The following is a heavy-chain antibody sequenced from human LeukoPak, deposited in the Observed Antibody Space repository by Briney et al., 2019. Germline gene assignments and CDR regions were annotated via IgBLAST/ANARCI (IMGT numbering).Heavy chain of an antibody. Sequence: SETLSLTCTVSGASISSSYCTWIRQPAGEGLEWIGRISTGGSTTYNPSFKSRVTMSLDTSKNQFSLNLTSVTAADKAVYYCARDQTYYVSSGYYYVTYFQHWGQGILVTVSS. D-gene: IGHD3-22*01. V-gene: IGHV4-4*07. CDR1: GASISSSY. CDR2: ISTGGST. J-gene: IGHJ1*01. CDR3: ARDQTYYVSSGYYYVTYFQH.